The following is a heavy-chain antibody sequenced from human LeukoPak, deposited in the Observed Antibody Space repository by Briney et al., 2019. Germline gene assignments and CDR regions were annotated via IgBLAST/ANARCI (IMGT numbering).Heavy chain of an antibody. CDR1: GYTFTRYD. Sequence: ASVKVSCKASGYTFTRYDINWVRQATGQGLEWLGWMDPNSGNTGYAQKFQDRVTMTRNTSISTAYMELSSLRSEDTAVYYCARGGECSGGSCYIPYYYYYYYYMDVWGKGTTVTVS. J-gene: IGHJ6*03. CDR2: MDPNSGNT. D-gene: IGHD2-15*01. V-gene: IGHV1-8*01. CDR3: ARGGECSGGSCYIPYYYYYYYYMDV.